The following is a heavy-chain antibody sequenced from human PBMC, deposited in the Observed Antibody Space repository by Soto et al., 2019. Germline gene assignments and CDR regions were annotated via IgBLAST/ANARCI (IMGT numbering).Heavy chain of an antibody. CDR3: ARDDSTNAYYLDY. D-gene: IGHD5-18*01. Sequence: PSQTLSLTCAISGDSVSTNSATWDWIRQSPSRGLEWLGRTYYRSKWYNDYAVSVKGRITINPDTTNNQFSLQLNSVTPDDTAVYYCARDDSTNAYYLDYWGQGTLVTVSS. J-gene: IGHJ4*02. CDR1: GDSVSTNSAT. V-gene: IGHV6-1*01. CDR2: TYYRSKWYN.